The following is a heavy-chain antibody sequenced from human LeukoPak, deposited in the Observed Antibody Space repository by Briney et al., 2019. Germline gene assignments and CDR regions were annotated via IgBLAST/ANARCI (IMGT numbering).Heavy chain of an antibody. J-gene: IGHJ4*02. CDR1: GGSISSSSSTYH. D-gene: IGHD3-3*01. Sequence: PSETLPLNCAVSGGSISSSSSTYHWGWIRQPTGKGLEWIGSIYYSGSTYYNPSLKSRLTISVDTSKNQFSLKLTSVTAADTTVYYCARLLYDLWSGSYYYFDYWGQGTLVTVSS. CDR3: ARLLYDLWSGSYYYFDY. V-gene: IGHV4-39*07. CDR2: IYYSGST.